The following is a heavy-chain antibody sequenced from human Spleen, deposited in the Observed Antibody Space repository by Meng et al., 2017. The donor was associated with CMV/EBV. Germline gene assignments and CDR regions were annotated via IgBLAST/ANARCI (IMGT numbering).Heavy chain of an antibody. V-gene: IGHV4-34*01. D-gene: IGHD3-3*01. J-gene: IGHJ6*02. Sequence: SETLSLTCAVYDESLSSYYWSWVRQPPGKGLEWIGEINPGVSTNYNPSLKSRVTISVDTSKNQFSLKLSSVTAADTAVYYCARDFWSGYYQGYYYYYGMDVWGQGTTVTVSS. CDR1: DESLSSYY. CDR3: ARDFWSGYYQGYYYYYGMDV. CDR2: INPGVST.